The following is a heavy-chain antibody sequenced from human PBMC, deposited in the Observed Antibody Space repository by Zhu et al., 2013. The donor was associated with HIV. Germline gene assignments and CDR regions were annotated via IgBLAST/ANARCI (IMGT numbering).Heavy chain of an antibody. CDR2: MNPNSGNT. V-gene: IGHV1-8*01. J-gene: IGHJ5*02. CDR1: GYTFTSYD. CDR3: ARASTPTIAEGLNWFDP. D-gene: IGHD6-13*01. Sequence: QVQLVQSGAEVKKPGASVKVSCKASGYTFTSYDINWVRQATGQGLEWMGWMNPNSGNTGYAQKFQGRVTMTRNTSISTAYMELSSLRSEDTAVYYCARASTPTIAEGLNWFDPWGQGTLVTVSS.